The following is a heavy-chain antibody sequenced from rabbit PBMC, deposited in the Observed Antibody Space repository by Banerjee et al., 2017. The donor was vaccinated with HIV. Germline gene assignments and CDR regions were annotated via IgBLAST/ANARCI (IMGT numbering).Heavy chain of an antibody. D-gene: IGHD6-1*01. V-gene: IGHV1S45*01. Sequence: QEQLEESGGDLVKPEGSLTLTCTASGFSFSRSYWICWVRQAPGKGLEWIACIYAGSSGSTYYASWAKGRFTISKTSSTTVTLQMTSLTAADTATYFCARAGDYDYTYGYAGYPMWGPGTLVTVS. CDR3: ARAGDYDYTYGYAGYPM. J-gene: IGHJ4*01. CDR1: GFSFSRSYW. CDR2: IYAGSSGST.